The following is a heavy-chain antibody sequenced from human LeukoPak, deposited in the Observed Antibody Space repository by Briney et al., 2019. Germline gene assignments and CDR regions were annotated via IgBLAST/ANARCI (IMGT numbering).Heavy chain of an antibody. V-gene: IGHV4-59*01. CDR1: GGSITSYY. J-gene: IGHJ3*02. Sequence: SETLSLTCTVSGGSITSYYWSWIRQPPGKGLGWIGYFYYSGSTNYNPSLQSRVTISVDTSKNQFSLKLSSVTAADTAAYYCARAGPGNTFDIWGQGTMVTVSS. D-gene: IGHD3-10*01. CDR3: ARAGPGNTFDI. CDR2: FYYSGST.